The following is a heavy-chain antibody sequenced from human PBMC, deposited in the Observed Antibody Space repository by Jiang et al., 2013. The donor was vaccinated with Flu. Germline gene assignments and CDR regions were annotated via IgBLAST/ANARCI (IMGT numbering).Heavy chain of an antibody. J-gene: IGHJ6*02. V-gene: IGHV3-30-3*01. D-gene: IGHD5-12*01. CDR3: ARGGYGVGGGVYYGMDV. Sequence: VQLVESGGGVVQPGRSLRLSCAVSGFTFSIYTLHWVRQAPGKRLEWVAVISYDGSNKYYADSVKGRFTISRDNPKNTLFLQMNSLRVEDTAVYYCARGGYGVGGGVYYGMDVWGQGTTVTVSS. CDR2: ISYDGSNK. CDR1: GFTFSIYT.